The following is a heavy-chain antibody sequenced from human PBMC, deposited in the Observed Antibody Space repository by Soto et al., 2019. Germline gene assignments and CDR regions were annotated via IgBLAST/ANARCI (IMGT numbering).Heavy chain of an antibody. CDR1: GYTFTSYG. D-gene: IGHD6-6*01. V-gene: IGHV1-18*04. Sequence: VQLVQSGAEVKKPGASVKVSCKASGYTFTSYGITWVRQAPGQDLEWMGWISAYNGDTNYAQRLQGRVTMTKDTSTSTVYMELKSLKSDDTAVYYCARDQEYSTSGLYWFDLWGQGTLGTVSS. CDR2: ISAYNGDT. CDR3: ARDQEYSTSGLYWFDL. J-gene: IGHJ5*02.